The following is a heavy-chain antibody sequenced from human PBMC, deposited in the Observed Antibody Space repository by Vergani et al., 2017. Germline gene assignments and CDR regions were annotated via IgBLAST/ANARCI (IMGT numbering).Heavy chain of an antibody. CDR2: IHTGGST. J-gene: IGHJ4*02. CDR1: GESIRSGSHY. Sequence: QVQLQESGPGLVKPSQTLSLTCTVSGESIRSGSHYWSWIRQPAGKGPEWIGHIHTGGSTDLNPSFKSRVSISVDTSKSQFSLKLNSVTVAYRAGYYCARSRPYCTSGSCPAIWGQGTLVTVSS. V-gene: IGHV4-61*02. D-gene: IGHD2-15*01. CDR3: ARSRPYCTSGSCPAI.